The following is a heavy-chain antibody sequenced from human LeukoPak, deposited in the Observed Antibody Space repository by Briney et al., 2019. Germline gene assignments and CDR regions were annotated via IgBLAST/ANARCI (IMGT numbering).Heavy chain of an antibody. CDR1: GYTFTSYG. Sequence: GASVKVSCKASGYTFTSYGISWVRQAPGQGLEWMGWISAYNGNTNYAQKLQGRVTMTTDTSTSTAYMELRSLRSDDTAVYYCARGEYYYDSSGYIPGDYWGQGTLVTVSS. CDR3: ARGEYYYDSSGYIPGDY. D-gene: IGHD3-22*01. CDR2: ISAYNGNT. V-gene: IGHV1-18*01. J-gene: IGHJ4*02.